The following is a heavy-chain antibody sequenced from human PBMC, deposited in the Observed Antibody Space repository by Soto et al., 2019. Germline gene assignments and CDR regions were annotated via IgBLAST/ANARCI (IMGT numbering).Heavy chain of an antibody. CDR2: INGDGSST. CDR1: GFAFDSHW. Sequence: EVQLVESGGGLVQPGGSVRLSCAAAGFAFDSHWKHWVRQAPGKGLVWVSRINGDGSSTFYADSVKGRFTISRDNARNTVYLQMNSLRAEDTAVYYCARGIQWRYGMDVWGQGTTVTVSS. D-gene: IGHD5-12*01. J-gene: IGHJ6*02. CDR3: ARGIQWRYGMDV. V-gene: IGHV3-74*01.